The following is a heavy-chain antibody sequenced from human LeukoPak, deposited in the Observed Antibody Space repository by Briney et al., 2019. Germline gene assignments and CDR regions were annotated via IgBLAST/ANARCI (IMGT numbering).Heavy chain of an antibody. J-gene: IGHJ4*02. D-gene: IGHD3-22*01. V-gene: IGHV1-8*01. CDR1: GYTFTSYD. Sequence: ASVKVSCKASGYTFTSYDINWVRQATGQGLGWMGWMNPNSGNTGYAQKFQGRVTMTRNTSISTAYMELSSLRSEDTAVYYCARASYYYDSSGYSFDYWGQGTLVTVSS. CDR3: ARASYYYDSSGYSFDY. CDR2: MNPNSGNT.